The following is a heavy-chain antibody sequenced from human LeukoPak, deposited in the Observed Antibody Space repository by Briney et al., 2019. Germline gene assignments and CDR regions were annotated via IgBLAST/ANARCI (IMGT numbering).Heavy chain of an antibody. D-gene: IGHD5-24*01. CDR3: AALGRDGYNSYYYGMDV. J-gene: IGHJ6*02. CDR2: IKQDGSEK. V-gene: IGHV3-7*01. CDR1: GYTFRSYE. Sequence: PGGSLRLSCAASGYTFRSYEMNWVRQAPGKGLEWVANIKQDGSEKYYVDSVKGRFTISRDNAKNSLYLQMNSLRAEDTAVYYCAALGRDGYNSYYYGMDVWGQGTTVTVSS.